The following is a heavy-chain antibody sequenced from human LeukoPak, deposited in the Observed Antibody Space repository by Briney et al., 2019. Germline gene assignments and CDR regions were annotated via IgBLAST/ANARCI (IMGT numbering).Heavy chain of an antibody. CDR1: GGSISSSSYY. CDR2: IYYSGST. CDR3: ARDLALLWFGEARYFDY. Sequence: SETLSLTCTVSGGSISSSSYYWGWIRQPPGKGLEWIGSIYYSGSTYYNPSLKSRVTISVDTSKNQFSLKLSSVTAADTAVYYCARDLALLWFGEARYFDYWGQGTLVTVSS. V-gene: IGHV4-39*07. D-gene: IGHD3-10*01. J-gene: IGHJ4*02.